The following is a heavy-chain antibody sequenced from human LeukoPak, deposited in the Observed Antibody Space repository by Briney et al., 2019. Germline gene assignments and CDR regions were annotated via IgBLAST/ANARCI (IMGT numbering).Heavy chain of an antibody. Sequence: SDTLSLTCAVYGGPFRGSYWSWIPQPPGKGLEWIGEINHSGSTNYNPSLKSRVTISVDTSKNQFSLKLSSVTAADTAVYYCAREFDFDAFDIWGQGTMVTVSS. D-gene: IGHD3/OR15-3a*01. CDR1: GGPFRGSY. J-gene: IGHJ3*02. CDR2: INHSGST. CDR3: AREFDFDAFDI. V-gene: IGHV4-34*01.